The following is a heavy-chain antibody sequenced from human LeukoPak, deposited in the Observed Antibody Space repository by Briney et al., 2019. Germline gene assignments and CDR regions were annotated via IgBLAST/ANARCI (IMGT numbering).Heavy chain of an antibody. Sequence: SVKVSCKASGGTFSSYAINWVRQAPGQGLEWMGGIIPIFGTANYAQKFQGRVTITADESTSTGYMELSSLRSEDTAVYYCARGDEENNGKYCPTTSCFGGFDPWGQGTLVTVSS. CDR1: GGTFSSYA. D-gene: IGHD2-2*01. V-gene: IGHV1-69*13. CDR3: ARGDEENNGKYCPTTSCFGGFDP. CDR2: IIPIFGTA. J-gene: IGHJ5*02.